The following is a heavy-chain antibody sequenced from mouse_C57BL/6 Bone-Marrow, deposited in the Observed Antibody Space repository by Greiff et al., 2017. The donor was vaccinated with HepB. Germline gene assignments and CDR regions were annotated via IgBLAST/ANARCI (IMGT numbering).Heavy chain of an antibody. Sequence: QVQLKQSGAELARPGASVKLSCKASGYTFTSYGISWVKQRTGQGLEWIGEIYPRSGNTYYNEKFKGKATLTADKSSSTAYMELRSLTSEDSAVYFCARQPAYYSNPPYAMDYWGQGTSVTVSS. V-gene: IGHV1-81*01. CDR3: ARQPAYYSNPPYAMDY. D-gene: IGHD2-5*01. CDR1: GYTFTSYG. J-gene: IGHJ4*01. CDR2: IYPRSGNT.